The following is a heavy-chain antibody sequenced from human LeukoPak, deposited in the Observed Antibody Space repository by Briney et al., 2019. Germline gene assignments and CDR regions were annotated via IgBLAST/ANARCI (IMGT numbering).Heavy chain of an antibody. V-gene: IGHV3-74*01. J-gene: IGHJ6*02. CDR3: ARDYGSGSFRSYGMDV. Sequence: PGGSLSLSCAASGFTFSSYWMHWVRQAPGKGLVWVSRINSDGSSTSYADSVKGLFTISRDNAKNTLYLQMNSLRAEDTAVYYCARDYGSGSFRSYGMDVWGQGTTVTVSS. D-gene: IGHD3-10*01. CDR1: GFTFSSYW. CDR2: INSDGSST.